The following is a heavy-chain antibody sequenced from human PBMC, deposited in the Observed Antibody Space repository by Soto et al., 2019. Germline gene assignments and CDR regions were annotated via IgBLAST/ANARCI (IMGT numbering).Heavy chain of an antibody. CDR1: GLPFSSHA. J-gene: IGHJ4*02. CDR2: ISISGGNT. CDR3: ANEIRPNDY. V-gene: IGHV3-23*01. D-gene: IGHD3-3*02. Sequence: EVQLLESGGGLVQPGGSLRLSCAASGLPFSSHAMSWVRQAPGKGLEWVSSISISGGNTYYADSVRGRFTISRDNSKNTVYLHMDSLAAGETAIYFCANEIRPNDYWGQGTLVTVSS.